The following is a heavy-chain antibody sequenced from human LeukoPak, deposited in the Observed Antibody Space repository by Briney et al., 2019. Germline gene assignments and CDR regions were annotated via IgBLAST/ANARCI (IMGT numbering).Heavy chain of an antibody. V-gene: IGHV3-73*01. CDR3: AKPISGGLAVTADWFHP. CDR1: GFIFSGSA. J-gene: IGHJ5*01. D-gene: IGHD6-19*01. CDR2: IRSKANTYAT. Sequence: PGGSLKLSCAASGFIFSGSAMHWVRRASGKGLEWVGRIRSKANTYATAYAASVKGRFTISRDDSKNTAYLQMNSLRADDTATYYCAKPISGGLAVTADWFHPWGQGTLVVVSS.